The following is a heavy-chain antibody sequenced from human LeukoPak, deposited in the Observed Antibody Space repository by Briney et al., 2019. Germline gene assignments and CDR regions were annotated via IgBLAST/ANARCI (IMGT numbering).Heavy chain of an antibody. CDR2: ISAYNGNT. D-gene: IGHD6-19*01. CDR3: ARDKLSFIAVAGTSDY. V-gene: IGHV1-18*01. J-gene: IGHJ4*02. CDR1: GYTFTSYG. Sequence: ASVKVSCKASGYTFTSYGISWVRQAPGQGLEWMGWISAYNGNTNYAQKLQGRVTMTTDTSTSTAYMELRSLRSDDTAVYYCARDKLSFIAVAGTSDYWGQGTLVTVSS.